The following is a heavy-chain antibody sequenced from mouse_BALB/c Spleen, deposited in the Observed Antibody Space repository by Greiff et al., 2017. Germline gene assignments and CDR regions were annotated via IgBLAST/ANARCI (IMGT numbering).Heavy chain of an antibody. Sequence: EVHLVESGGGLVQPGGSLKLSCAASGFTFSSYTMSWVRQTPEKRLEWVAYISNGGGSTYYPDTVKGRFTISRDNAKNTLYLQMSSLKSEDTAMYYCASLDSSGYVDYAMDYWGQGTSVTVSS. J-gene: IGHJ4*01. V-gene: IGHV5-12-2*01. CDR3: ASLDSSGYVDYAMDY. D-gene: IGHD3-2*01. CDR2: ISNGGGST. CDR1: GFTFSSYT.